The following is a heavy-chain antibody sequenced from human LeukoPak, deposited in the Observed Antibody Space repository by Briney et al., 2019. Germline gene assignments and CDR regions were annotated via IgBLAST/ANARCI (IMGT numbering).Heavy chain of an antibody. V-gene: IGHV4-61*05. CDR3: ARGGGDYYYFDY. Sequence: SETLSLTCTVSGGSIASTSNYWVWIRQPPGKGLEWIGYIYYSGSTNYNPSLKSRVTISVDTSKNQFSLKLSSVTAADTAVYYCARGGGDYYYFDYWGQGTLVTVSS. CDR2: IYYSGST. CDR1: GGSIASTSNY. J-gene: IGHJ4*02. D-gene: IGHD4-17*01.